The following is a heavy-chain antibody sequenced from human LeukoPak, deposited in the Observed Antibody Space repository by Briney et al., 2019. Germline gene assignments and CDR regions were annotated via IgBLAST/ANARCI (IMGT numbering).Heavy chain of an antibody. V-gene: IGHV4-59*08. CDR2: ITYSGNA. CDR3: ARRGSGASLEYYFDL. Sequence: PSETLSLTCTVSGGSISSYYWSWIRQPPGKGLEYIGYITYSGNANSNPSLNSRVTISVDTSKNQFSLKLSSVTAADTAVYYCARRGSGASLEYYFDLWGRGTLVTVSS. J-gene: IGHJ2*01. D-gene: IGHD1-14*01. CDR1: GGSISSYY.